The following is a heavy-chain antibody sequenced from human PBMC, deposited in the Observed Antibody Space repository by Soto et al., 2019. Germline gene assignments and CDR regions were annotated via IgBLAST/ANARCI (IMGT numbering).Heavy chain of an antibody. CDR2: ISYDGSNK. CDR1: GFTFSSYA. V-gene: IGHV3-30-3*01. Sequence: QVQLVESGGGVVQPGRSLRLSCAASGFTFSSYAMHWVRQAPGKGLEWVAVISYDGSNKYYADSVKGRFTISRDNSKNTLYLQMNSLRAEDTAVYYCARMEVGDYYFDYWGQGTLVTVSS. J-gene: IGHJ4*02. D-gene: IGHD4-17*01. CDR3: ARMEVGDYYFDY.